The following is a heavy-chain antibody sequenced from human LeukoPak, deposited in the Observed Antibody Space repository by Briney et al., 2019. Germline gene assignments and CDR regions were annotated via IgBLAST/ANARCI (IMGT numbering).Heavy chain of an antibody. CDR1: GYTFTGYY. CDR2: INPNSGGT. V-gene: IGHV1-2*02. Sequence: ASVKVPCKASGYTFTGYYMHWVRQAPGQGLEWMGWINPNSGGTNYAQKFQGRVTMTRDTSISTAYMELSRLRSDDTAVYYCARGLLGIDDAFDIWGQGTMVTVSS. CDR3: ARGLLGIDDAFDI. D-gene: IGHD7-27*01. J-gene: IGHJ3*02.